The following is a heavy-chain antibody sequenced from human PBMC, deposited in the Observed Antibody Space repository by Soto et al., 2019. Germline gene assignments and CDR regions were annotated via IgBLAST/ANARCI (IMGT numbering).Heavy chain of an antibody. J-gene: IGHJ4*02. CDR1: GFTFSSYG. CDR3: AKEMSIVYSSSYDY. CDR2: ISYDGSNK. V-gene: IGHV3-30*18. D-gene: IGHD6-6*01. Sequence: GGSLRLSCAASGFTFSSYGMHWVRQAPGKGLEWVAVISYDGSNKYYADSVKGRFTISRDNSKNTLYLQMNSLRAEDTAVYYCAKEMSIVYSSSYDYWGQGTLVTVSS.